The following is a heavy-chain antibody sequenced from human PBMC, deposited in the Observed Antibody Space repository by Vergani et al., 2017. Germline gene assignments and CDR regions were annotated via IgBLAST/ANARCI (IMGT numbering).Heavy chain of an antibody. V-gene: IGHV3-23*01. Sequence: EVQLLESGGGLVQPGGSLRLSCAASGFTFSSYAMSWVRQAPGKGLEWVSAISGSGGSTYYADSVKGRFTISRDNSKNTLYLQMNSLRAEDTAVYYCAKERGGQLWVLGEVCFDYWGQGTLVTVSS. CDR3: AKERGGQLWVLGEVCFDY. CDR2: ISGSGGST. CDR1: GFTFSSYA. J-gene: IGHJ4*02. D-gene: IGHD5-18*01.